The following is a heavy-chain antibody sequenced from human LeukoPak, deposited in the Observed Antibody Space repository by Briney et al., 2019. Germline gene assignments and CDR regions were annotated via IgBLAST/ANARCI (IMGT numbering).Heavy chain of an antibody. CDR1: GFTFIDYG. CDR2: ISYDGSNK. J-gene: IGHJ4*02. V-gene: IGHV3-30*18. D-gene: IGHD3-10*01. Sequence: GGSLRLSCAASGFTFIDYGMHWVRQAPGKGLEWVAIISYDGSNKYYADSMKGRFTISRDNSKDTLFLQMNSLRPEDTAVYYCAKDGPSMVRGTIYYFDYWGQGTLVTVSS. CDR3: AKDGPSMVRGTIYYFDY.